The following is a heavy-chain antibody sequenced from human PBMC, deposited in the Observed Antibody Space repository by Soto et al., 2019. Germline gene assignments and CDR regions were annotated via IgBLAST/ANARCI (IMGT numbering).Heavy chain of an antibody. CDR3: ARDRDESPLIVGASVIARGWFDP. D-gene: IGHD1-26*01. Sequence: QVQLVQSGAEVKKPGASVKVSCKASGYTFTGYYMHWVRQAPGQGLEWMGWINPNSGGTNYAQKFQGRVTMTRDTSISTAYMELSRMRSDDTAVYYCARDRDESPLIVGASVIARGWFDPWGQGTLVTVSS. CDR2: INPNSGGT. CDR1: GYTFTGYY. V-gene: IGHV1-2*02. J-gene: IGHJ5*02.